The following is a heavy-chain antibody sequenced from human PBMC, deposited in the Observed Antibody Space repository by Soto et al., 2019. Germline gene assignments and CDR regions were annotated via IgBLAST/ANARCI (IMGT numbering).Heavy chain of an antibody. J-gene: IGHJ6*02. CDR3: ARGQEVGWNAGTLGLHGLDV. CDR2: INAGNGNT. V-gene: IGHV1-3*01. Sequence: GASVKVSCKASGYTFTSYAMHWVRQAPVQRLEWMGWINAGNGNTKYSQKFQGRVTITRDTSTNTAYMELSSLRSEDTAVYYCARGQEVGWNAGTLGLHGLDVWGQGTTVTFSS. D-gene: IGHD1-1*01. CDR1: GYTFTSYA.